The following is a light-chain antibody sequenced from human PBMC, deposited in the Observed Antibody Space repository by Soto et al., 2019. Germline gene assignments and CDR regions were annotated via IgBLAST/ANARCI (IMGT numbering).Light chain of an antibody. CDR2: EVN. Sequence: QSALIQPPPASGSPGQSVTISCTGTSSDVGGYNYVSWYQQHPGKAPKVMIYEVNKRPSGVPDRFSGSKSGNTASLTVSGLQAEDEADYYCLSYAGRNDFYVFGTGTKVTVL. J-gene: IGLJ1*01. CDR1: SSDVGGYNY. V-gene: IGLV2-8*01. CDR3: LSYAGRNDFYV.